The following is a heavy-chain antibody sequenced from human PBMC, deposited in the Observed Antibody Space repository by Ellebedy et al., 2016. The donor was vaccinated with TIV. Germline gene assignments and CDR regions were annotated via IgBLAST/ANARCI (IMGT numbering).Heavy chain of an antibody. CDR1: GFTFSDYG. CDR2: ISYDGSNT. Sequence: PGGSLRLSCAASGFTFSDYGMQWVRQAPGKGLEWVAVISYDGSNTYYADSVKGRFTISRDNSKNTLYLQMNSLRDEDTAVYYCAKDKTMVRGLILSLGFTYWGLGTLVTVSS. J-gene: IGHJ4*02. D-gene: IGHD3-10*01. CDR3: AKDKTMVRGLILSLGFTY. V-gene: IGHV3-30*18.